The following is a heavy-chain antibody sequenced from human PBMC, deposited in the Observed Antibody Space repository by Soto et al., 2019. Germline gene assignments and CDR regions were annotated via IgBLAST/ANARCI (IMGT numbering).Heavy chain of an antibody. CDR3: ARMYSSGSGWFHP. Sequence: SETLSLTCTVSGGSISSGGYYWSWIRQHPGKGLEWIGSFYSSGSIIYNPSLRSRVSISGDTSSNQFSMSLTSVTAADTARYYCARMYSSGSGWFHPWGQGTLVTVSS. CDR2: FYSSGSI. D-gene: IGHD6-19*01. V-gene: IGHV4-31*03. CDR1: GGSISSGGYY. J-gene: IGHJ5*02.